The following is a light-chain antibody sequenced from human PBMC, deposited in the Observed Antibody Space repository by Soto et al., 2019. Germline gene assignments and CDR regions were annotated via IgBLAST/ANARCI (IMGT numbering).Light chain of an antibody. V-gene: IGKV1-5*01. J-gene: IGKJ4*01. CDR2: DAS. CDR3: QQYNSYSMLT. Sequence: DIQMTQSPSTLSGSVGDRVTITFRASQTISSWLAWYQQKPGKAPKLLIYDASSLESGVPSRFSGSGSGTEFTLTISSLQPDDFATYYCQQYNSYSMLTFGGGTKVDIK. CDR1: QTISSW.